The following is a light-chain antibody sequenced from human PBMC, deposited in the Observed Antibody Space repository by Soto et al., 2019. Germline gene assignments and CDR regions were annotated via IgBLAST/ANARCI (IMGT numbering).Light chain of an antibody. CDR1: QSVSSY. CDR3: QQRGSWPWT. V-gene: IGKV3-11*01. J-gene: IGKJ1*01. Sequence: EIVLTQSPATLSLSPGERATLSCRASQSVSSYLAWYQQKPGQAPRLLFYGASNRATGIPARFSGRASGTDMPLTISSLEHDDLAVHYCQQRGSWPWTSGKGTKVEI. CDR2: GAS.